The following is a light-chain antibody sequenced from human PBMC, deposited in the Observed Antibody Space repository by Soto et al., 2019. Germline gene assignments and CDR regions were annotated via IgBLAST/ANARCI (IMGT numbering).Light chain of an antibody. V-gene: IGKV1-9*01. CDR3: PQLNGYPPT. J-gene: IGKJ1*01. Sequence: IQLTQSPSSLSASVGDRVTITCRASQGISSFLAWYQQKPGRAPKLLISAASTLQSGVPSRFSGSGSGTDFTLTISSLQAEDFATYYCPQLNGYPPTFGQGTQVEIK. CDR2: AAS. CDR1: QGISSF.